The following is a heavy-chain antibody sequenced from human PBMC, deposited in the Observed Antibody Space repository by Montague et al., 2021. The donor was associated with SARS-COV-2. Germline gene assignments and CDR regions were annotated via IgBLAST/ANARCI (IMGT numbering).Heavy chain of an antibody. J-gene: IGHJ3*02. CDR2: ISDIGST. Sequence: SETLSLTCAVYGGSFNGYYWNWIRQTPGKGLEWIGEISDIGSTTYNPSLESRFTTSVDRSKNQFSLRLTSVTAADTAVYYCVRERECSGGSCYGTDDDAFDIWGQGTVVTVSS. V-gene: IGHV4-34*01. CDR3: VRERECSGGSCYGTDDDAFDI. CDR1: GGSFNGYY. D-gene: IGHD2-15*01.